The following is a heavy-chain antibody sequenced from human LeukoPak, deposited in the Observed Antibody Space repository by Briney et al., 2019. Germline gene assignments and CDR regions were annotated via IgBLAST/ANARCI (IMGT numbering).Heavy chain of an antibody. J-gene: IGHJ3*02. CDR2: IIPIFGTA. D-gene: IGHD1-1*01. V-gene: IGHV1-69*13. CDR3: ARAPNEGAFDI. CDR1: RATFRSSA. Sequence: SVKLSCKASRATFRSSAISWVAQAYGYGLEWMGGIIPIFGTANYAQKFQGRVTITADDSTNTAYMELSSLRSEDTAVYYCARAPNEGAFDIWGQGTMVSVSS.